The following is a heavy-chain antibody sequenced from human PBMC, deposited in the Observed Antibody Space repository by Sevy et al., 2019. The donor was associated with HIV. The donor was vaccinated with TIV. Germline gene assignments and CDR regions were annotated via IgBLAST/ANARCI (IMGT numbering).Heavy chain of an antibody. J-gene: IGHJ6*02. Sequence: GGSLRLSCAASGFTFSSYGMHWVRQAPGKGLEWVAVISYDGSNKYYADSVKGRFTISRDNSKNTLYLQMNSLRAEDMAVYYCAKGPGYFWGGYDYYYGMDVWGQGTTVTVSS. CDR3: AKGPGYFWGGYDYYYGMDV. CDR2: ISYDGSNK. V-gene: IGHV3-30*18. D-gene: IGHD3-3*01. CDR1: GFTFSSYG.